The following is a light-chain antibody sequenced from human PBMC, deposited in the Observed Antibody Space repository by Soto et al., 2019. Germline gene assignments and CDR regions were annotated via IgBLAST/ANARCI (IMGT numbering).Light chain of an antibody. J-gene: IGKJ1*01. CDR3: QQYDDWPWT. CDR2: GAS. V-gene: IGKV3-15*01. Sequence: EIVMTQSPATLSVSPGERATLSCRASQSVSNNLAWYQQKPGQAPRLLIHGASTRATVIPARFSGSGSGTDFPLTISSLQSEDFAVYYCQQYDDWPWTFGQGTKVEIK. CDR1: QSVSNN.